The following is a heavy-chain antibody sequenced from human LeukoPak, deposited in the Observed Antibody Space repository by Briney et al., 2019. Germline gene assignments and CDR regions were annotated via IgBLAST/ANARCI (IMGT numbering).Heavy chain of an antibody. J-gene: IGHJ6*03. CDR2: IYTSGST. V-gene: IGHV4-39*07. CDR1: GGSISSSSYY. CDR3: ARTSWVAAYLSGNYYYYYYMDV. D-gene: IGHD2-15*01. Sequence: SETLSLTCTVSGGSISSSSYYWGWIRQPPGKGLEGIGRIYTSGSTNYNPSLKTRATMSVDTSKNQFSLKLNSVNAADTAVYYCARTSWVAAYLSGNYYYYYYMDVWGKGTTVTVSS.